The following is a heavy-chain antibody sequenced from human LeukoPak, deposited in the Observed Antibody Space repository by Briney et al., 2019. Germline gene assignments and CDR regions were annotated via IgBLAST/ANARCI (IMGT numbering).Heavy chain of an antibody. D-gene: IGHD6-13*01. Sequence: SVKVSCKASGGTFSSYAISWVRQAPGQGLEWMGGIIPIFGTANYAQKFQGRVTITADESTSTAYMELSSLRSEDTAVYYCAREGVAAAGYFDYWGQGTLVTVSS. CDR2: IIPIFGTA. CDR3: AREGVAAAGYFDY. J-gene: IGHJ4*02. V-gene: IGHV1-69*13. CDR1: GGTFSSYA.